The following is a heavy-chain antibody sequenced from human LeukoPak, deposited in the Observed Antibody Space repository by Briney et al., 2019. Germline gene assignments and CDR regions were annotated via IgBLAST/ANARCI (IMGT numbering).Heavy chain of an antibody. J-gene: IGHJ4*02. CDR3: ARTGITMVRGVRGSYFDY. CDR1: GFTFSSYW. D-gene: IGHD3-10*01. CDR2: IKQDGSEK. V-gene: IGHV3-7*01. Sequence: GGSLRLSCAASGFTFSSYWMSWVRQAPGKGLEWVANIKQDGSEKYYVDSVKGRFTISRDNAKNSLYLQMNSLRAEDTAVYCCARTGITMVRGVRGSYFDYWGQGTLVTVSS.